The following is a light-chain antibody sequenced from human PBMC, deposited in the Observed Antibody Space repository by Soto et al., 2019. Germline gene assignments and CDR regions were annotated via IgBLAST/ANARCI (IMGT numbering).Light chain of an antibody. Sequence: QSVLTQPASVSGSPGQSITISCSGTTNDVGGYNYVSWYQQHPGKAPKLLIYGVTDRPSGVSSRFSGSKSGNAASLTISGLQAEDEGDYYCCSYAGSSTYVFGTGTKVTVL. CDR3: CSYAGSSTYV. CDR2: GVT. CDR1: TNDVGGYNY. V-gene: IGLV2-14*03. J-gene: IGLJ1*01.